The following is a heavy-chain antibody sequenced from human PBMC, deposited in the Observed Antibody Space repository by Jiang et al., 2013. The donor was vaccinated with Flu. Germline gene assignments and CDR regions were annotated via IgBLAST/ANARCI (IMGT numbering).Heavy chain of an antibody. J-gene: IGHJ6*02. V-gene: IGHV3-30*02. CDR1: GFTFSNCG. CDR2: IRY. Sequence: VQLVESGGGVVQPGGSLRLSCAASGFTFSNCGMHWVRQAPGKGLEWVAFIRYDYTDSVKGRFTISRDNSKNTLYLQMNSLRAEDTAVYYCAKETNPPRRFLGSSSLRNYYGMDVWGQGTTVTVSS. CDR3: AKETNPPRRFLGSSSLRNYYGMDV. D-gene: IGHD6-6*01.